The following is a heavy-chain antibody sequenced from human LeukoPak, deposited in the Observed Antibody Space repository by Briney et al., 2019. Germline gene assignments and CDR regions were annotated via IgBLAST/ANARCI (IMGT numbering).Heavy chain of an antibody. CDR3: ARDGAVAGEFDY. J-gene: IGHJ4*02. CDR2: ISAYNGNT. Sequence: ASVKVSCKASGYTFTSYAISWVRQAPGQGLEWMRWISAYNGNTNYAQKFQGRVTMTTDTSTTTAYMELRSLRYDDTAVYYCARDGAVAGEFDYWGQGTLVTVSS. D-gene: IGHD6-19*01. V-gene: IGHV1-18*04. CDR1: GYTFTSYA.